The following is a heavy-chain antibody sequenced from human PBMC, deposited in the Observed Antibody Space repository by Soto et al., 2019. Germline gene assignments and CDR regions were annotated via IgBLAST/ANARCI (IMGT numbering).Heavy chain of an antibody. CDR3: AKDLGRDNRQWLQYYCYYGMDV. CDR1: GFTFSSYG. V-gene: IGHV3-30*18. CDR2: ISYDGSNK. Sequence: QVQLVESGGGVVQPGRSLRLSCAASGFTFSSYGMHWVRQAPGKGLEWVAVISYDGSNKYYADSVKGRFTISRENSKNTLYLQMNGLRDEDNAVYYCAKDLGRDNRQWLQYYCYYGMDVWGRGRTVTVSS. J-gene: IGHJ6*02. D-gene: IGHD6-19*01.